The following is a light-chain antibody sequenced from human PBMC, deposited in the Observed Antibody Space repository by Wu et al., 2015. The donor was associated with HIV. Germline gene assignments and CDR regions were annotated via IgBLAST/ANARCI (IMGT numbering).Light chain of an antibody. CDR2: GTS. J-gene: IGKJ1*01. Sequence: EIVMTQSPATLAGSPGERTTLSCRASQSVGSNLAWYQQKPGQAPRLLIYGTSSRATGIPDRFSGSGSGTDFTLTISRLEPEDFAVYYCQQYGSSPWTFGQGTKMEIK. V-gene: IGKV3-20*01. CDR3: QQYGSSPWT. CDR1: QSVGSN.